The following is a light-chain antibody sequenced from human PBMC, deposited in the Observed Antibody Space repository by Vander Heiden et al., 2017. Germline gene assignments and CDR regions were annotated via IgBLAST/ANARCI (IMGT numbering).Light chain of an antibody. J-gene: IGKJ4*01. CDR2: DAS. CDR1: QSVSSY. CDR3: QQRSNWPLSLT. V-gene: IGKV3-11*01. Sequence: EMVFTQSPATLSLSPGERATLSCRASQSVSSYLAWYQQKPGQAPRLLIYDASNRATGIPARFSGSGSGTDFTLTSSSLEPEDFAVYYCQQRSNWPLSLTFGGGTKVEIK.